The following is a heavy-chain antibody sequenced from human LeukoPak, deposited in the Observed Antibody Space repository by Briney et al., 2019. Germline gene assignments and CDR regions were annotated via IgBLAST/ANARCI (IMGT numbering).Heavy chain of an antibody. V-gene: IGHV1-18*01. D-gene: IGHD3-22*01. J-gene: IGHJ5*02. CDR2: ISAYNGNT. Sequence: ASVKVSCKASGYTFTSYGISWVRQAPGQGLEWMGWISAYNGNTNYAQKLQGRVTMTTDTSTSTAYMELRSLRSDDTAVYYCARDPTARYYDSSGYYSNWFDPLGPGNPGHRLL. CDR1: GYTFTSYG. CDR3: ARDPTARYYDSSGYYSNWFDP.